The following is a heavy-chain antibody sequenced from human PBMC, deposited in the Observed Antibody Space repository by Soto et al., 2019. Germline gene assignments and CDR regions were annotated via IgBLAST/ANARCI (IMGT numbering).Heavy chain of an antibody. CDR1: GYPFTSYG. J-gene: IGHJ4*02. CDR3: ASPRDGYNAQRILDD. Sequence: QVQLVQSGAEVKKPGASVKVSRKASGYPFTSYGISWVRQAPGQALDWMGWISAYNGNTNHSQKLQGRVTLTGDTSTNPAYMELRSLRSEDTAVYYCASPRDGYNAQRILDDWGQGTLVTFAS. V-gene: IGHV1-18*04. D-gene: IGHD5-12*01. CDR2: ISAYNGNT.